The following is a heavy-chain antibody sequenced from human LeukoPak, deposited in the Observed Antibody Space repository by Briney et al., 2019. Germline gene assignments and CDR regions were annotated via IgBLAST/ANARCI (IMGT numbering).Heavy chain of an antibody. CDR3: VIGGSGAFDI. CDR2: IIPIFGTA. V-gene: IGHV1-69*05. CDR1: GGTFSSYA. D-gene: IGHD3-16*01. Sequence: SVKVSCKASGGTFSSYAISWVRQAPGQGLEWMGGIIPIFGTANYAQKFQGRVTITTDESTSTAYMELSSLGSEDTAVYYCVIGGSGAFDIWGQGTMVTVSS. J-gene: IGHJ3*02.